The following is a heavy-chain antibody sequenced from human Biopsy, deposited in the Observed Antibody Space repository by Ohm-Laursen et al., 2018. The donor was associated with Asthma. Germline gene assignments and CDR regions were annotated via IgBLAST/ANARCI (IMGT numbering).Heavy chain of an antibody. D-gene: IGHD5-24*01. CDR2: INAGNGNT. CDR1: GYTFINYA. J-gene: IGHJ4*02. Sequence: ATVKISCKASGYTFINYAIHWVRQAPGQRLEWMGWINAGNGNTKYSQKFQGRVTITTDTSTDTAYMELRSLRSDDTAVYYCARHPYNFGGFDYWGQGSLVLVSS. V-gene: IGHV1-3*01. CDR3: ARHPYNFGGFDY.